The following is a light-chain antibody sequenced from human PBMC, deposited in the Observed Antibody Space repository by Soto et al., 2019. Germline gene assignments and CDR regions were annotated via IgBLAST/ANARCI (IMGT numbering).Light chain of an antibody. J-gene: IGLJ1*01. CDR2: DVS. V-gene: IGLV2-14*01. CDR1: SSDVGAYNY. Sequence: QSALTQPASVSGSPGQSITISCTGTSSDVGAYNYVSWYQQHPGKAPKLMICDVSNRPSGVSNRFSGSKSGNTASLTISGFQAEDEADYYCSSYTSSSTLVFGTGTKVTVL. CDR3: SSYTSSSTLV.